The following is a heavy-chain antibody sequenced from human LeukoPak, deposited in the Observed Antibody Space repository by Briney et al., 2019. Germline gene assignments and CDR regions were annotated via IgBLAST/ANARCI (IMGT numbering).Heavy chain of an antibody. CDR1: GFTFSSYG. J-gene: IGHJ3*02. D-gene: IGHD3-22*01. Sequence: RPGGSLRLSCAASGFTFSSYGMNWVRQAPGKGLEWVSYISSSGSTIYYADSVKGRFTISRDNAKNSLYLQMNSLRAEDTAVYYCARYYYDSSGLGDAFDIWGQGTMVTVSS. CDR2: ISSSGSTI. V-gene: IGHV3-48*04. CDR3: ARYYYDSSGLGDAFDI.